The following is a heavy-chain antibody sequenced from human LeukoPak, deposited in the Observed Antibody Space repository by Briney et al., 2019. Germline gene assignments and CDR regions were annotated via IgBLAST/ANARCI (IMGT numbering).Heavy chain of an antibody. V-gene: IGHV3-7*03. J-gene: IGHJ5*02. Sequence: GGSLRLSCAASGFTLSSYWMTWVRQAPGKGLEWVAKIKPDGSKEYYVDSVKGRFTISRDNAKNSLYLQMNSLRAEDTAVYYCARESGNYLFDPWGQGTLVTVSS. CDR3: ARESGNYLFDP. CDR1: GFTLSSYW. D-gene: IGHD3-10*01. CDR2: IKPDGSKE.